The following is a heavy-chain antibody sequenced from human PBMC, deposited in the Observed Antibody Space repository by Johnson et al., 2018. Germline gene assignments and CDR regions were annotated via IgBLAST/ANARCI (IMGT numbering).Heavy chain of an antibody. D-gene: IGHD5-24*01. J-gene: IGHJ3*02. Sequence: QVQLQESGPGLVKPSETLSLTCNVSGGSISSYYWSWIRQPPGKGLEWSGYIYYSGSTNYNPSLKSRVTISVDTSKNQFSLKLSSVTAAATAVYYCAGLALGDGYNHDAFDIWGQGTMVTVSS. CDR3: AGLALGDGYNHDAFDI. CDR1: GGSISSYY. V-gene: IGHV4-59*01. CDR2: IYYSGST.